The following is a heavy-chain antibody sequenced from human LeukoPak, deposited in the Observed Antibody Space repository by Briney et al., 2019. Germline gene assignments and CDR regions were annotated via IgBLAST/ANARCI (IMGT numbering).Heavy chain of an antibody. J-gene: IGHJ5*02. V-gene: IGHV4-34*01. CDR1: GGSFSGYH. D-gene: IGHD3-3*01. CDR3: ARGLRFSS. Sequence: SETLSLTCAVYGGSFSGYHWSWIRQPPVKGLEWLGEINHNGSTNYNPSLKSRVAISLDTSKHQFSLDLKSVTAADTAVYFCARGLRFSSWGQGIVVTVSS. CDR2: INHNGST.